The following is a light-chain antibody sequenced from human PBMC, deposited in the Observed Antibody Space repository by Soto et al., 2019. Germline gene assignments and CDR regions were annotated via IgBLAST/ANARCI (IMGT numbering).Light chain of an antibody. V-gene: IGLV2-14*03. CDR3: SSETSDKTLVV. Sequence: QSALTQPASVSGSPGQSITISCTGSNSDVGASNPVPWYQQRPGKAPQLIIYDVSNRPSGVSNRFSGSKSGNTASLTISGLQAEDEADYYCSSETSDKTLVVFGGGTKVTVL. CDR1: NSDVGASNP. CDR2: DVS. J-gene: IGLJ2*01.